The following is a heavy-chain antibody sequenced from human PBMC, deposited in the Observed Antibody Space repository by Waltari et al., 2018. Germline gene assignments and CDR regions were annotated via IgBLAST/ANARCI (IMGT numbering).Heavy chain of an antibody. CDR3: ARGSGSYSFDAFDI. CDR2: INGDGSGT. V-gene: IGHV3-74*01. CDR1: GFPFSNYW. Sequence: EVQVVESGGGLVQRGGSLRLSCAASGFPFSNYWMHWVRQPPGKGLVWVSRINGDGSGTSYADSVKGRFNISRDNAKNTLYLQMNSLRAEDTALYYCARGSGSYSFDAFDIWGQGTMVTVSS. J-gene: IGHJ3*02. D-gene: IGHD1-26*01.